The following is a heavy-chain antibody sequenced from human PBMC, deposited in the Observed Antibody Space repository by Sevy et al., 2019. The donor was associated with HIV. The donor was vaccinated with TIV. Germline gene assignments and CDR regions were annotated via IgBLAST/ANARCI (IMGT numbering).Heavy chain of an antibody. J-gene: IGHJ4*02. D-gene: IGHD3-22*01. CDR1: GFSFSTYW. CDR2: IKQDESEK. Sequence: GSPRLSCAASGFSFSTYWMHWLRQAPGKGLEWVANIKQDESEKYYVASVKGRFTISRDNAKNSVYLEMNSLRPEDTAIYYCAKGNSGSFDYWGQGTLVTVSS. V-gene: IGHV3-7*01. CDR3: AKGNSGSFDY.